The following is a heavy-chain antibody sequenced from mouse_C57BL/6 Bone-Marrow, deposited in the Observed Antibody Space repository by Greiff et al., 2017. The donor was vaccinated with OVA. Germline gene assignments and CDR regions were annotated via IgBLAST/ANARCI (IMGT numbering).Heavy chain of an antibody. CDR1: GYTFTSYG. Sequence: VQLQQSGAELARPGASVKLSCKASGYTFTSYGISWVKQRTGKGLEWIGEISPRSGNIYYNEKFKGKATLTADKSSGTAYMELRILTSGASAVYFCARGGVLYFDVWGTGTTVTVSS. CDR2: ISPRSGNI. CDR3: ARGGVLYFDV. J-gene: IGHJ1*03. V-gene: IGHV1-81*01.